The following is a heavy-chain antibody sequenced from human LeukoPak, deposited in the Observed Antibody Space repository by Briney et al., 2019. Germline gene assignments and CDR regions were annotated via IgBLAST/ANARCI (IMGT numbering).Heavy chain of an antibody. J-gene: IGHJ5*02. CDR1: GFTFSSYW. D-gene: IGHD2-2*01. Sequence: GGSLRLSCAASGFTFSSYWMSWVRQAPGQGLEWVSAISGSGGSTYYADSVKGRFTISRDNSKKTLYLQMNSLRAEDTAVYYCAKDRHAPGRYCSSTTCFPFDPWGQGTLVTVSS. CDR2: ISGSGGST. CDR3: AKDRHAPGRYCSSTTCFPFDP. V-gene: IGHV3-23*01.